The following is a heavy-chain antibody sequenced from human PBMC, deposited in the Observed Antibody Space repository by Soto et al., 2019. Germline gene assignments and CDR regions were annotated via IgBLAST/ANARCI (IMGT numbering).Heavy chain of an antibody. CDR2: IIPILGIA. J-gene: IGHJ5*02. CDR3: ATFGYCRGGSCYDP. V-gene: IGHV1-69*02. Sequence: QVQLVQSGAEVKKPGSSVKVSCKASGGTFSSYTISWVRQAPGQGLEWMGRIIPILGIANYAQKFQGRVTITADKSTSTAYMELSSLRSEDTAVYYCATFGYCRGGSCYDPWGQGTLVTVSS. CDR1: GGTFSSYT. D-gene: IGHD2-15*01.